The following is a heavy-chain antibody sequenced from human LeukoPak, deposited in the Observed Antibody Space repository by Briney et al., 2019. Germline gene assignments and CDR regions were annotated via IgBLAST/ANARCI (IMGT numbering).Heavy chain of an antibody. D-gene: IGHD6-13*01. CDR1: GGSFSGYY. CDR2: INHSGST. V-gene: IGHV4-34*01. CDR3: ARDCIAAAQGAFDI. Sequence: KPSETLSLTCAVYGGSFSGYYWSWIRQPPGKGLEWIGEINHSGSTYYNPSLKSRVTISVDTSKNQFSLKLSPVTAADTAVYYCARDCIAAAQGAFDIWGQGTMVTVSS. J-gene: IGHJ3*02.